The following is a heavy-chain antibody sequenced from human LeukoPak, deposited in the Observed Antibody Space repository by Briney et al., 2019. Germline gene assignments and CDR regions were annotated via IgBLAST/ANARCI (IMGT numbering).Heavy chain of an antibody. D-gene: IGHD6-19*01. CDR2: IYYSGST. CDR1: GGSISSYY. CDR3: ARHSSGWPRFDY. J-gene: IGHJ4*02. V-gene: IGHV4-59*08. Sequence: SETLSLTCIVSGGSISSYYWSWLRQPPGKGLEWIGYIYYSGSTNYNPSLKSRVTISVDTSKNQFSLKLSSVTAADTAVYYCARHSSGWPRFDYWGQGTLVTVSS.